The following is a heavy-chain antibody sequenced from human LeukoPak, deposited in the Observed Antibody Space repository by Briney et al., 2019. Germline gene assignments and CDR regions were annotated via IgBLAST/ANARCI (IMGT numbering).Heavy chain of an antibody. CDR1: GGSFSGYY. CDR2: INHSGST. CDR3: ARCKLIVARRKIFDY. Sequence: SSESLSLTCAVYGGSFSGYYWSWIRQPPGKGLEWIGEINHSGSTNYNPSLKSRVTISVDTSKNQFSLKLSSVTAADTAVYYCARCKLIVARRKIFDYWGQGTLVTVSS. J-gene: IGHJ4*02. D-gene: IGHD6-6*01. V-gene: IGHV4-34*01.